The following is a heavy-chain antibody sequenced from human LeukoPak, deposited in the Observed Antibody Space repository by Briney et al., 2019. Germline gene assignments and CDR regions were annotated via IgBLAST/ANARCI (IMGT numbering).Heavy chain of an antibody. D-gene: IGHD2-2*01. J-gene: IGHJ4*02. Sequence: ASVKVSCKASGYTFITYYMHWVRQAPGQGLEWMGIINPSGGSTSYAQKFQGRVTMTKDTSTSTVYMELSSLRSEDTAVYYCARDSPTKYCSSTSCYRVDFDYWGQGTLVTVSS. V-gene: IGHV1-46*01. CDR2: INPSGGST. CDR1: GYTFITYY. CDR3: ARDSPTKYCSSTSCYRVDFDY.